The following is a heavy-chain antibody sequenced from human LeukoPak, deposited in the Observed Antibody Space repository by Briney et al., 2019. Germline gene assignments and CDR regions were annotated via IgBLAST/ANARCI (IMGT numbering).Heavy chain of an antibody. J-gene: IGHJ4*02. Sequence: PGGSLRLSCAASGFTFSSYSMSWVRQAPGKGLEWVSSVGSRSSYIYYADSVRGRFTISRDNANNSLYLQMNGLRAEDTAVYYCARGWSSYYFDYWGQGTLVTVSS. CDR3: ARGWSSYYFDY. CDR2: VGSRSSYI. CDR1: GFTFSSYS. V-gene: IGHV3-21*01. D-gene: IGHD2-15*01.